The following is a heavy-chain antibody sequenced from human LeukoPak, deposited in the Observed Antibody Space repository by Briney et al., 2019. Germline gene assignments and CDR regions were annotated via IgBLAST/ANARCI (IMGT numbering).Heavy chain of an antibody. CDR1: GGSISSGSYY. CDR3: ARGERGYSYGFFDY. J-gene: IGHJ4*02. D-gene: IGHD5-18*01. CDR2: IYTSGST. V-gene: IGHV4-61*02. Sequence: PSETLSLTCTVSGGSISSGSYYWSWIRQPAGKGLEWIGRIYTSGSTNYNPSLKSRVTISVDTSKNQFSLKPSSVTAADTAVYYCARGERGYSYGFFDYWGQGTLVTVSS.